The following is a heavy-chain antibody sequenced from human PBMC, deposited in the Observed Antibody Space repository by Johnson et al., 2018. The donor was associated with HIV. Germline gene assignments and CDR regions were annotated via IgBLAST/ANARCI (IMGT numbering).Heavy chain of an antibody. D-gene: IGHD1-26*01. CDR2: ISYDGSNK. Sequence: VLLLESGGGVVQPGRSLRLSCAASGFTFSSYGMHWVRQAPGKGLEWVAVISYDGSNKYYADSVKGRFTISRDNSKNTLYLQMNSLRAEDTAVYYCAKMAGSHSSPVPFTVKKPREDAFDIWGQGTMVTVSS. J-gene: IGHJ3*02. CDR3: AKMAGSHSSPVPFTVKKPREDAFDI. CDR1: GFTFSSYG. V-gene: IGHV3-30*18.